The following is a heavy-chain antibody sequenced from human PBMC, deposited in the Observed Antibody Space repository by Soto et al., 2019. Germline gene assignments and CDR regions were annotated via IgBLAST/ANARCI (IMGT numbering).Heavy chain of an antibody. V-gene: IGHV4-4*07. J-gene: IGHJ4*02. CDR2: VSTSGNV. Sequence: LSLTCTVSGGSLTKYYWSWIRQPAGKGLEWIGRVSTSGNVVSKASLRSRLTMSVDTSKNQFSLRLTSVTAADTAVYYCARDNNDFWSLYPLAFDYWGQGALVTVSS. CDR1: GGSLTKYY. CDR3: ARDNNDFWSLYPLAFDY. D-gene: IGHD3-3*01.